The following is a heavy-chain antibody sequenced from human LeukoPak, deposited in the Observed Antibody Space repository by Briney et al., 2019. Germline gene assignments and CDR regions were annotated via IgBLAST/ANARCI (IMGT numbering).Heavy chain of an antibody. Sequence: GGSLRLSCAASGFSFSSSWMSWVRQAPGKGLEWVANIKQDGSEKDYVESVKGRFTISRDNAKNSLYLQMNSLRAEDTAVYYCARDRAAIRYWGQGTLVTVSS. J-gene: IGHJ4*02. CDR1: GFSFSSSW. V-gene: IGHV3-7*01. CDR2: IKQDGSEK. CDR3: ARDRAAIRY. D-gene: IGHD2-2*02.